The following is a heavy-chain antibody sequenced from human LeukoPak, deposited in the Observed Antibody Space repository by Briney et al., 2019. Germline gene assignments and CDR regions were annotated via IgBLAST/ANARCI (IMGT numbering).Heavy chain of an antibody. J-gene: IGHJ4*02. D-gene: IGHD4-17*01. CDR1: GGTFSSYA. CDR2: IIPIFGTA. Sequence: SVKVSCKASGGTFSSYAISWVRQAPGQGLEWMGGIIPIFGTANYAQKFQGRVTITADESTSTAYMELGSLRSEDTAVYYCARIVTHDYGDLDYWGQGTLVTVSS. CDR3: ARIVTHDYGDLDY. V-gene: IGHV1-69*13.